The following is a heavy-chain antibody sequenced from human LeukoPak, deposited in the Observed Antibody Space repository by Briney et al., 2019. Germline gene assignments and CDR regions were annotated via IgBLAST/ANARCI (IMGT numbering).Heavy chain of an antibody. CDR3: ARDAQRSGSYYVFDY. V-gene: IGHV3-33*01. CDR1: GFTFSSYG. Sequence: GGSLRLSCAASGFTFSSYGMHWVRQAPGKGLEWVAVIWYDGSNKYYADSVKGRFTTSRDNSKNTLYLQMNSLRAEDTAVYYCARDAQRSGSYYVFDYWGQGTLVTVSS. J-gene: IGHJ4*02. CDR2: IWYDGSNK. D-gene: IGHD1-26*01.